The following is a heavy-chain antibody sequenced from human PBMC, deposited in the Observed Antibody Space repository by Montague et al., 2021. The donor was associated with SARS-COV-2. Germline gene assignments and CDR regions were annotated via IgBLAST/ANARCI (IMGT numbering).Heavy chain of an antibody. CDR2: IYWDDDK. D-gene: IGHD3-3*01. Sequence: PALAKPTQTLTLTCTFSGFSLSTSGVGVGWIRQPPGKALEWLALIYWDDDKRYSPSLKSRLTITKDTSKNQVALTMTNMDPVDTATYYCARRITIYAFDIWGQGTMVTVSS. CDR1: GFSLSTSGVG. J-gene: IGHJ3*02. CDR3: ARRITIYAFDI. V-gene: IGHV2-5*02.